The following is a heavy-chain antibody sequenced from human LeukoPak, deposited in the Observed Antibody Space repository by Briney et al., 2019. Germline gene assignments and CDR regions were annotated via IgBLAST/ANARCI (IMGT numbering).Heavy chain of an antibody. CDR3: AKGVHKLNYDFWSGYYPPIYFDY. CDR2: VSDSGGNT. D-gene: IGHD3-3*01. V-gene: IGHV3-23*01. J-gene: IGHJ4*02. CDR1: GFTFSTYA. Sequence: GGSLRLSCVASGFTFSTYAMNWVRQAPGKGLEWVSGVSDSGGNTYYVDSVKGRFTISRDNSRNTVYLHMNSLRAEDTALYYCAKGVHKLNYDFWSGYYPPIYFDYWGQGTLVTVSS.